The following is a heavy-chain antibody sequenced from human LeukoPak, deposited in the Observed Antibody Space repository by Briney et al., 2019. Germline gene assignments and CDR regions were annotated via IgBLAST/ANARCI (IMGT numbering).Heavy chain of an antibody. D-gene: IGHD6-19*01. CDR3: ARALGYSSGWYWASYYYYGMDV. CDR2: IYYSGST. V-gene: IGHV4-59*01. Sequence: PSETLSLTCTVSGVSISSYYWSWIRQPPGKGLEWVGYIYYSGSTNYNPSLKSRVTMSVDTSKNQFSLKLSSVTAADTAVYYCARALGYSSGWYWASYYYYGMDVWGQGTTVTVSS. CDR1: GVSISSYY. J-gene: IGHJ6*02.